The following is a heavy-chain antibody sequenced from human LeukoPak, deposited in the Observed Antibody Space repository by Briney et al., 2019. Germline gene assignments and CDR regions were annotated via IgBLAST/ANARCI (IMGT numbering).Heavy chain of an antibody. V-gene: IGHV5-51*01. CDR2: IYARDSDN. CDR1: GYTFTSCW. CDR3: AKLGAATTDNKYFDY. D-gene: IGHD1-1*01. J-gene: IGHJ4*02. Sequence: GESLKIPCTGAGYTFTSCWIGWVPQMPRKSLEWMGIIYARDSDNRYSPSFEGQATISVDKSITTAYLKWSRLKASESAMYYCAKLGAATTDNKYFDYWGQGTLVTVSS.